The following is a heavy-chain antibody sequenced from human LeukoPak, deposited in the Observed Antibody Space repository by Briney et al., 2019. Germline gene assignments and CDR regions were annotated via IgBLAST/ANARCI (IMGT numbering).Heavy chain of an antibody. Sequence: GGSLRLSRAASGFTFSGFSMSWVRQSPTKGLEWVANIKQDGSERYYVDSVKGRFPISRDNAKNSLSLQMNNLRVEDTAVYYCARAGSHWHYVYWGQGTVVTVSS. CDR1: GFTFSGFS. D-gene: IGHD3-10*01. J-gene: IGHJ4*02. CDR3: ARAGSHWHYVY. CDR2: IKQDGSER. V-gene: IGHV3-7*01.